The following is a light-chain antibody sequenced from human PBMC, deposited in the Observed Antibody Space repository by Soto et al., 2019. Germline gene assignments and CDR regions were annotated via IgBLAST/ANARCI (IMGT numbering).Light chain of an antibody. CDR1: QSISNY. Sequence: IQVTQSPSSLSASVLGIVTITFRASQSISNYLNWYQQKPGKAPKLLIYDASSLESGVPSRFSGSGSGTEFTLTISSLQTEDFAVYYCQQYNNWWTFGQGTKVDI. CDR3: QQYNNWWT. J-gene: IGKJ1*01. CDR2: DAS. V-gene: IGKV1-39*01.